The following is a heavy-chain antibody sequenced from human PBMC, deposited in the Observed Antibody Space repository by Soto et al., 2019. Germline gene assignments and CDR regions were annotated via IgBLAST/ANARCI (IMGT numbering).Heavy chain of an antibody. V-gene: IGHV4-4*07. CDR1: GGSISIYY. J-gene: IGHJ5*02. D-gene: IGHD2-2*01. Sequence: PSETLSLTCTVSGGSISIYYWSWIRHPAGKGLEWIGRIYTSGSTNYNPSLKSRVTMSVDTSKNQFSLKLSSVTAADTAVYYCARDSRTGCSSTDCYMSWGRGILVTVSS. CDR2: IYTSGST. CDR3: ARDSRTGCSSTDCYMS.